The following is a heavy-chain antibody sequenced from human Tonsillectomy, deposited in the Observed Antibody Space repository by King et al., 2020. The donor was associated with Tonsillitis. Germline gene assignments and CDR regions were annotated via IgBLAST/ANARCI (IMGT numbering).Heavy chain of an antibody. CDR2: VSGSGVRT. J-gene: IGHJ4*02. V-gene: IGHV3-23*04. Sequence: VQLVESGGGLVQPGGSLRLSCAASAFTFSNYAMSWVRQAPGKGLEWVSSVSGSGVRTYYAASVKGRFTISRDNPKNTLYLQMDSLRAEDTAIYYCAKDPDYDFWSGGSSFDYWGQGTLVTVSS. D-gene: IGHD3-3*01. CDR1: AFTFSNYA. CDR3: AKDPDYDFWSGGSSFDY.